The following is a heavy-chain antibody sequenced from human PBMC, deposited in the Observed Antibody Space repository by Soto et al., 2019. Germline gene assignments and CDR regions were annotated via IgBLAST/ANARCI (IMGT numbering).Heavy chain of an antibody. J-gene: IGHJ6*02. D-gene: IGHD6-13*01. CDR1: CGSISSSNW. CDR2: IYHSGST. V-gene: IGHV4-4*02. Sequence: SETLSLTCAVSCGSISSSNWWSWVRHPPGKGLEWIGEIYHSGSTNYNPSLKSRVTISVDKSKNQFSLKLSSVTAADTAVYYCARDRIVAAAGTYYYYYGMYVWGQGTTVTVSS. CDR3: ARDRIVAAAGTYYYYYGMYV.